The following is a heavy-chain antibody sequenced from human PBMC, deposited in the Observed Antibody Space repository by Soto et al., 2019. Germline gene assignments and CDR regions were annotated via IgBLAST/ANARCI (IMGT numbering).Heavy chain of an antibody. CDR3: ARRGDGYKGGYYYYGMDV. CDR2: IYYSGST. J-gene: IGHJ6*02. D-gene: IGHD5-12*01. CDR1: GGSISSSSYY. Sequence: SETLSLTWTVSGGSISSSSYYWGWIRQPPGKGLEWIGSIYYSGSTYYNPSLKSRVTIPVDTSKNQFPLKLSSVTASDTAVYNCARRGDGYKGGYYYYGMDVWGQGTTVTVSS. V-gene: IGHV4-39*01.